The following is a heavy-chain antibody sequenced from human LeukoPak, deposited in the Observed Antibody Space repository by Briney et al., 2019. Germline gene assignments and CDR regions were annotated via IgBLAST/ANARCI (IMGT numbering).Heavy chain of an antibody. CDR3: ARDYAGNSWYFDL. CDR2: IYYSGST. CDR1: GGSISSSSYY. Sequence: ASETLSLTCTVSGGSISSSSYYWGWIRQPPGKGLEWIGSIYYSGSTYYNPSLKSRVTISVDTSKNQFSLKLSSVTAADTAVYYCARDYAGNSWYFDLWGRGTLVSVSS. J-gene: IGHJ2*01. D-gene: IGHD4-23*01. V-gene: IGHV4-39*02.